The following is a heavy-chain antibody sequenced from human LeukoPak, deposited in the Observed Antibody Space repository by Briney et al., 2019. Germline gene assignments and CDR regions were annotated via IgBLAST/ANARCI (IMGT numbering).Heavy chain of an antibody. CDR3: ARDRAVANIGQLSPFHY. Sequence: PGGSLRLSCAASGFTFSSYGMHWVRQAPGKGLEWLSFITTSGNSSYYADSVRGRFTISRDDAKNSLYLQINSLRAEDTAVYYCARDRAVANIGQLSPFHYCGQGTLVSVSS. CDR1: GFTFSSYG. J-gene: IGHJ4*02. V-gene: IGHV3-48*04. CDR2: ITTSGNSS. D-gene: IGHD6-19*01.